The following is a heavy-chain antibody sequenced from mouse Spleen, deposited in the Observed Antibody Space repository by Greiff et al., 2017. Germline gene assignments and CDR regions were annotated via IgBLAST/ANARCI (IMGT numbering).Heavy chain of an antibody. CDR2: ISDGGSYT. CDR1: GFTFSSYA. CDR3: ASSNYYGSSYGFAY. Sequence: DVHLVESGGGLVKPGGSLKLSCAASGFTFSSYAMSWVRQTPEKRLEWVATISDGGSYTYYPDNVKGRFTISRDNAKNNLYLQMSHLKSEDTAMYYCASSNYYGSSYGFAYWGQGTLVTVSA. V-gene: IGHV5-4*01. D-gene: IGHD1-1*01. J-gene: IGHJ3*01.